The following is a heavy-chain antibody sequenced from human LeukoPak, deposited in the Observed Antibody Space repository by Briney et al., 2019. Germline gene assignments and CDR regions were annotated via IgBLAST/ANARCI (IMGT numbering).Heavy chain of an antibody. CDR3: ARGIRTYNWFDP. D-gene: IGHD2-15*01. CDR1: GGSISSHY. Sequence: SETLPLTCTVSGGSISSHYWSWIRQPPGKGLEWIGYIYYSGSTNYNPSLKSRVTISVDTSKNQFSLKLSSVTAADTAVYYCARGIRTYNWFDPWGQGTLVTVSS. CDR2: IYYSGST. J-gene: IGHJ5*02. V-gene: IGHV4-59*11.